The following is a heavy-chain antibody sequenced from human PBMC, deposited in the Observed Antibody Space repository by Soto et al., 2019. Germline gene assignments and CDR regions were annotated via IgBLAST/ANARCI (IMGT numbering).Heavy chain of an antibody. D-gene: IGHD4-17*01. J-gene: IGHJ4*02. V-gene: IGHV3-33*01. CDR3: AREDGDYTFDY. Sequence: QVQLVESGGGVVQPVRSLRLSCAASGFTFSSYGMHWVRQAPGKGLEWVAVIWYDGSNKYYADSVKGRFTISRDNSKNTLYLQMNSLRAEDTAVYYCAREDGDYTFDYWGQGTLVTVSS. CDR2: IWYDGSNK. CDR1: GFTFSSYG.